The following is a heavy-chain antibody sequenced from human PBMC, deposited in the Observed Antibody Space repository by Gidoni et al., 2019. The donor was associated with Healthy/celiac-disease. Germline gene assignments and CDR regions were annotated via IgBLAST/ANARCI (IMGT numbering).Heavy chain of an antibody. Sequence: QVQLQESGPGLVKPSQTLSLTCTVSGGSISSGSYYWSWIRQPAGKGLEWIWRIYTSGSTNYNPSLKSRVTISVDTSKNQFSLKLSSVTAADTAVYYCARDKPATGAFDIWGQGTMVTVSS. V-gene: IGHV4-61*02. D-gene: IGHD2-2*01. CDR2: IYTSGST. J-gene: IGHJ3*02. CDR3: ARDKPATGAFDI. CDR1: GGSISSGSYY.